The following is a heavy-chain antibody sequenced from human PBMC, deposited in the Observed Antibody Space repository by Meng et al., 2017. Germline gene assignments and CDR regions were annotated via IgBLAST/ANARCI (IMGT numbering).Heavy chain of an antibody. CDR3: ARDADWVIFDH. V-gene: IGHV3-74*03. D-gene: IGHD3-9*01. CDR2: INTDASST. J-gene: IGHJ4*02. Sequence: EVQLVESGGGLVTPGGSLRLSCAASGFTFSSYNMHWVRQTPGEGLVWVSRINTDASSTTYADSVKGRFTISRDDAKNTVYLQMNSLRAEDTAVYYCARDADWVIFDHWGQGALVTVSS. CDR1: GFTFSSYN.